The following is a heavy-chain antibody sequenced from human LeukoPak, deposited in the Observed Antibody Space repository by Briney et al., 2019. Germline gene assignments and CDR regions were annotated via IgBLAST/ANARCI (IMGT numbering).Heavy chain of an antibody. J-gene: IGHJ6*02. V-gene: IGHV3-23*01. CDR2: ISGSGGST. CDR3: AKSKDIVVVPAGLWGNYYYYGMDV. D-gene: IGHD2-2*01. CDR1: GFTFSSYA. Sequence: PGGSLRLSCAASGFTFSSYAMSWVRQAPGKGLEWVSAISGSGGSTYYADSVKGRFTISRDNSKNTLYLQMNSLRAEDTAVYYCAKSKDIVVVPAGLWGNYYYYGMDVWGQGTTVTVSS.